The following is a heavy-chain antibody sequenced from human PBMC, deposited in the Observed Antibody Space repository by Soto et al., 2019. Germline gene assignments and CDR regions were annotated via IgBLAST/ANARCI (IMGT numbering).Heavy chain of an antibody. CDR1: GYTFTSYY. Sequence: ASVKVSCKASGYTFTSYYMHWVRQAPGQGLEWMGIINPSGGSTSYAQKFQGRVTMTRDTSTSTVYMELSSLRSEDTAVYYCASGIAAASGFEYYYYGMDVWGQGTTVTVSS. J-gene: IGHJ6*02. CDR3: ASGIAAASGFEYYYYGMDV. D-gene: IGHD6-13*01. CDR2: INPSGGST. V-gene: IGHV1-46*01.